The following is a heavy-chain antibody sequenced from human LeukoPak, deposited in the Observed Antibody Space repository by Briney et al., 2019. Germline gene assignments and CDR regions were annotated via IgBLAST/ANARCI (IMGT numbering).Heavy chain of an antibody. D-gene: IGHD1-14*01. CDR2: VKGDGTAT. J-gene: IGHJ4*02. CDR1: GFTFSSHL. Sequence: GGSLRLSCAASGFTFSSHLMHWVRQVQGTGLVWVSSVKGDGTATNYADSVKGRFTISRDNAKNTLYLQMNSLRVEDTAVYYCVRKFATGDWGQGTLVTVSS. CDR3: VRKFATGD. V-gene: IGHV3-74*01.